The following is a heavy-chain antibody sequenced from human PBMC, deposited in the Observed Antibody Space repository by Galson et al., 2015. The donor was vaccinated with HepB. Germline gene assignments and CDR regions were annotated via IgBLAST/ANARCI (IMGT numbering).Heavy chain of an antibody. Sequence: SVKVSCKASGYTFTNYAINWVRQAPGQGLEWMGWISAYDGNTNYAQKLQGRVTMTTDTSTSTAYMELRSLRSDDTGVYYCARDRGGGGGYLAQQLVLWGQETLVTVSS. V-gene: IGHV1-18*04. J-gene: IGHJ4*02. CDR2: ISAYDGNT. D-gene: IGHD6-13*01. CDR1: GYTFTNYA. CDR3: ARDRGGGGGYLAQQLVL.